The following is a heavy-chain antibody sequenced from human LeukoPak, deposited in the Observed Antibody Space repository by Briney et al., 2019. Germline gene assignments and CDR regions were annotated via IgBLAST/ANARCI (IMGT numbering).Heavy chain of an antibody. CDR2: ISSSSSYI. D-gene: IGHD3-3*01. CDR3: ARGGVVTVATDY. V-gene: IGHV3-21*01. Sequence: PGGSLRLSCAASGFTFSSYSMNWVRHSPGKGLEWVSSISSSSSYIYYADSVKGRFTISRDNATNSLYLQMNSLRAEDTAVYYCARGGVVTVATDYWGQGTLVTVSS. CDR1: GFTFSSYS. J-gene: IGHJ4*02.